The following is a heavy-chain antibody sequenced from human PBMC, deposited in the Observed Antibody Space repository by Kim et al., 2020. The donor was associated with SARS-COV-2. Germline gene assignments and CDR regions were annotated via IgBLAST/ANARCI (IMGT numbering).Heavy chain of an antibody. Sequence: ADSVQGRFTISRHNSKNTPYLQMNSLRAEDTAVYYCARDNSGMAGSGSYSWGQGTLVTVSS. CDR3: ARDNSGMAGSGSYS. J-gene: IGHJ4*02. D-gene: IGHD6-13*01. V-gene: IGHV3-53*04.